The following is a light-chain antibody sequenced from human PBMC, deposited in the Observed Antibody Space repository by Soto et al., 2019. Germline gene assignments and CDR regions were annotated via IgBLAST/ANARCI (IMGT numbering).Light chain of an antibody. CDR1: QSISSW. Sequence: DIQMTQSPSTLSASVGDRVTITCRASQSISSWLAWYQQKPGKAPKLLISQASSLESGVPSRFSGSGSETEFTLTISGLQPDDFASYYCQQYNSYSWTFGQGTKVDIK. CDR2: QAS. J-gene: IGKJ1*01. CDR3: QQYNSYSWT. V-gene: IGKV1-5*03.